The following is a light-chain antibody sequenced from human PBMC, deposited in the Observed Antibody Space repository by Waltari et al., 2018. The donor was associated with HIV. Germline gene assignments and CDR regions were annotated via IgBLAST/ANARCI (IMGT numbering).Light chain of an antibody. Sequence: QSVLTQPPSASGTPGQRVTISCSGSSSNIGSNYVYWYQQLPGTAPKLLIYRNNQRPSGVPDRFSGSKAGTSASLAISGLRSEDEADYYCATRDDSLNAWVFGGGTKVTVL. J-gene: IGLJ3*02. CDR1: SSNIGSNY. CDR3: ATRDDSLNAWV. V-gene: IGLV1-47*01. CDR2: RNN.